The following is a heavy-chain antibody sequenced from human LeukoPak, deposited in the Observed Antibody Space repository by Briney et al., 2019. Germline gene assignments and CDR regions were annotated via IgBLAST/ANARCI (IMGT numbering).Heavy chain of an antibody. CDR2: ISGTGGAT. J-gene: IGHJ5*01. CDR1: GFSFGNYA. Sequence: GGSLRLSCVASGFSFGNYAMSWVRQAPGKGLQWVSQISGTGGATWYAGFARDRFTIYRDNSKKTLYLQMSGLRVEDTAMYYCVKDPRDTYGTNWFVSWGQGTLLIVSS. D-gene: IGHD2-21*01. CDR3: VKDPRDTYGTNWFVS. V-gene: IGHV3-23*01.